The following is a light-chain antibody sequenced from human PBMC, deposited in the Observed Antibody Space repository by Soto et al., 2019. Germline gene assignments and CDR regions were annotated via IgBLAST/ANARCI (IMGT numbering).Light chain of an antibody. CDR3: QQYDAWPLT. Sequence: EQLMSQSPATLSVSPGARVTLSCRASQNIHNHMSWFLQKPGQTPRLLIYDAIIRAADVPARFSGSWSGTELTITINSLQSEDGEVYDGQQYDAWPLTFGGGTKVEI. CDR2: DAI. CDR1: QNIHNH. J-gene: IGKJ4*01. V-gene: IGKV3-15*01.